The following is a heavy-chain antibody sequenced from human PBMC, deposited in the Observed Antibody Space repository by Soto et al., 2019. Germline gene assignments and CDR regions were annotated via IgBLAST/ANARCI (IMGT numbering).Heavy chain of an antibody. CDR1: GFTFSSYA. J-gene: IGHJ4*02. V-gene: IGHV3-30-3*01. CDR2: ISYDGSNK. D-gene: IGHD6-13*01. CDR3: ARDHGAAHPDHFDY. Sequence: QVQLVESGGGVVQPGRSLRLSCAASGFTFSSYAMHWVRQAPGKGLEWVAVISYDGSNKYYADSVKGRFTISRDNSKNTLYLQMNSLRAEDTAVYYCARDHGAAHPDHFDYWGQGTLVTVSS.